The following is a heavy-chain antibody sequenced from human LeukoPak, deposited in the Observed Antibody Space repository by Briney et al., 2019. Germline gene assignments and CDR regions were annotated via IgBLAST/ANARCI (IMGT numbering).Heavy chain of an antibody. Sequence: HPGGSLRLSCAASGFTFSSYGMHWVRQAPGKGLEWVAVIWYDGSNKYYADSVKGRFTISRDNSKNTLFLQMNSLRAEDTAVYYCARGAYSSSWYFDYWGQGTLVTVSS. CDR3: ARGAYSSSWYFDY. CDR2: IWYDGSNK. J-gene: IGHJ4*02. V-gene: IGHV3-33*01. CDR1: GFTFSSYG. D-gene: IGHD6-13*01.